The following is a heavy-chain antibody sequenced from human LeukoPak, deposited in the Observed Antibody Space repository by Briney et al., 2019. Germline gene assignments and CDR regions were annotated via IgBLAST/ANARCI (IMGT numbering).Heavy chain of an antibody. D-gene: IGHD1-26*01. V-gene: IGHV3-21*01. J-gene: IGHJ6*03. CDR2: ISSGSSYI. CDR1: RFTFSTYS. Sequence: GGSLRLSCAASRFTFSTYSMNWVRQAPGKGLEWVSSISSGSSYIYYADSVKGRFTISRDNAKNSLYLQMNSLRAEDTAVYYCARDPYSGTYGDTYYYYMDVWGKGTTVTISS. CDR3: ARDPYSGTYGDTYYYYMDV.